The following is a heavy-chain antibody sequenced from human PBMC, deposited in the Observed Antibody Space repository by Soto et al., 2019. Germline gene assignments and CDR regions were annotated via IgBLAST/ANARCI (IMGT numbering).Heavy chain of an antibody. V-gene: IGHV3-23*01. J-gene: IGHJ2*01. CDR2: ISANSGIT. Sequence: EVQLLESGGGLVKPGGSLRLSCAASGFTFSKSAMSWVRLAPGKGLEWVSSISANSGITDYADSVKGCFTIARDNFQNILAVQMDRLRVEDTALYFGAKDKYTDSVRKVWFFDYWGRGTLVTVSS. D-gene: IGHD2-2*02. CDR3: AKDKYTDSVRKVWFFDY. CDR1: GFTFSKSA.